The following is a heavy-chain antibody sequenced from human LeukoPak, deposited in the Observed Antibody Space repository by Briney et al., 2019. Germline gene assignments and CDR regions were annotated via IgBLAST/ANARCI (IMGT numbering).Heavy chain of an antibody. J-gene: IGHJ4*02. CDR1: GGSISSYY. Sequence: MASETLSLTCTVSGGSISSYYWSWIRQPPGKGLEWIGYIYYSGSTNYNPSLKSRVTISVDTSKNQISLKLTSVTAADTAVYYCARAGSLVTPPSLWGQGTLVTVSS. CDR3: ARAGSLVTPPSL. CDR2: IYYSGST. V-gene: IGHV4-59*01. D-gene: IGHD3-10*01.